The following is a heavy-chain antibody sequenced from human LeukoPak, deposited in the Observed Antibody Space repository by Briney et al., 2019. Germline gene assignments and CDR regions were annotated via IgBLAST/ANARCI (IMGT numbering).Heavy chain of an antibody. J-gene: IGHJ6*02. CDR2: ISYDGSNK. Sequence: GGSLRPSCAASGFTFSSYWMSWVRQAPGKGLEWVAVISYDGSNKYYADSVKGRFTISRDNSKNTLYLQMNSLRAEDTAVYYCAGGYSGYDEYGMDVWGQGTTVTVSS. V-gene: IGHV3-30-3*01. CDR3: AGGYSGYDEYGMDV. CDR1: GFTFSSYW. D-gene: IGHD5-12*01.